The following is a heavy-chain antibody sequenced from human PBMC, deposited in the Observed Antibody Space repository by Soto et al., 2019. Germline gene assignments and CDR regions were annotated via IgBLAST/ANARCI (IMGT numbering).Heavy chain of an antibody. J-gene: IGHJ4*02. Sequence: GGSLRLSCAASGFTFSSYAMSWVRQAPGKGLEWVSAISGGGINTYYADSVKGRFTISRDNSKNTLDLQMNSLRAEDTAVYYCVRYEGLRIFDYWGQGTLVTVSS. D-gene: IGHD5-12*01. CDR3: VRYEGLRIFDY. CDR1: GFTFSSYA. CDR2: ISGGGINT. V-gene: IGHV3-23*01.